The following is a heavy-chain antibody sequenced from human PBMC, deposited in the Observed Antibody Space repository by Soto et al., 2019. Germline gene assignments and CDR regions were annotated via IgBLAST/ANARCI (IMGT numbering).Heavy chain of an antibody. D-gene: IGHD3-10*01. CDR1: GYSFTGYW. CDR2: IDPSDSYT. CDR3: ARRTYGSGHYYYYGMDV. V-gene: IGHV5-10-1*01. Sequence: SLKISCKGSGYSFTGYWISWVRQMPGKGLEWMRRIDPSDSYTNYSPSFQGHVTISADKSISTAYLQWSSLKASDTAMYYCARRTYGSGHYYYYGMDVWGQGTTVTVSS. J-gene: IGHJ6*02.